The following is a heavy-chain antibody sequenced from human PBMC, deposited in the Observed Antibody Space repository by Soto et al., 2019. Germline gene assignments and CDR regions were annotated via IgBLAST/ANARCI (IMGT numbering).Heavy chain of an antibody. V-gene: IGHV3-21*01. CDR2: ISSSSSYI. Sequence: GGSLRLSCSASGFTFSSYSMNWVRQAPGKGLEWVSSISSSSSYIYYADSVKGRFTISRDNAKNSLYLQMNSLRAEDTAVYYCARFGYSYGLAWFDPWGQGTLVTVS. CDR1: GFTFSSYS. CDR3: ARFGYSYGLAWFDP. D-gene: IGHD5-18*01. J-gene: IGHJ5*02.